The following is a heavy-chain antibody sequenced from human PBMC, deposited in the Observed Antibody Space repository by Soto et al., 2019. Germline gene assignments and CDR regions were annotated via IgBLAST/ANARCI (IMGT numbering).Heavy chain of an antibody. CDR2: IGIGSSTK. CDR3: ARDQLYYNDISGRPLNAFDV. CDR1: GFTFWNYV. D-gene: IGHD3-22*01. J-gene: IGHJ3*01. Sequence: GGSQRLSCAASGFTFWNYVMNWVRQDPGRGLEWVSYIGIGSSTKYYADSVKGRFTISRDNAKNSLYLQMNSLRAEDTAVYYCARDQLYYNDISGRPLNAFDVWGQGTMVTVSS. V-gene: IGHV3-48*01.